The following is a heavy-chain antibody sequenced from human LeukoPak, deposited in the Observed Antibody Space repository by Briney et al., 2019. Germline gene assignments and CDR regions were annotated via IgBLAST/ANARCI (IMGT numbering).Heavy chain of an antibody. J-gene: IGHJ2*01. D-gene: IGHD3-10*01. V-gene: IGHV5-51*01. CDR1: GYTFTTYW. CDR3: ARLGGDTYYFGSASYPNWYFDL. CDR2: IILNDSDT. Sequence: GESLKISCQASGYTFTTYWIGWVRQMPGKGLGCMGIIILNDSDTPYSPSFQGQVTISADKPFSTAYLQWSSLKASDTAIYYCARLGGDTYYFGSASYPNWYFDLWGRGTLVTVSS.